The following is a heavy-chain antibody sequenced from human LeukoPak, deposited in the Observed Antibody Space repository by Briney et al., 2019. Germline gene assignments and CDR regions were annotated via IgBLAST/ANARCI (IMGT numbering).Heavy chain of an antibody. CDR1: GGTFSNFG. D-gene: IGHD2-15*01. Sequence: GASVKVSCKAPGGTFSNFGINSVRQAPGQGLEWMGGIIPIFDTANYAQRFQGRVTITTDDSTSTAYMELSSLRSEDTAVYYCARAPLPPGGFYYHYYMDVWGKGTTVTVSS. J-gene: IGHJ6*03. V-gene: IGHV1-69*05. CDR2: IIPIFDTA. CDR3: ARAPLPPGGFYYHYYMDV.